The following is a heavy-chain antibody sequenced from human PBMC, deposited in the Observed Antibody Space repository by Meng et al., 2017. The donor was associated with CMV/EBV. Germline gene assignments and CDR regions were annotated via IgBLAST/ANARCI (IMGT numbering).Heavy chain of an antibody. CDR3: ARGGALSTFGLDV. D-gene: IGHD3-16*01. V-gene: IGHV4-59*01. CDR2: IYYSGST. J-gene: IGHJ6*02. Sequence: GSLRLSCTVSGGSISSYYWSWIRQPPGKGLEWIGYIYYSGSTNYNPSLKSRVTISVDTSKNQFSLKLSSVTAADTAVYYCARGGALSTFGLDVWGQGTTVTVSS. CDR1: GGSISSYY.